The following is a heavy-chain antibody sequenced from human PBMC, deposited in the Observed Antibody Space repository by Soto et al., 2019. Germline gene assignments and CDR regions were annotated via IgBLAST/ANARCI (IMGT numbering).Heavy chain of an antibody. CDR3: ARLVVVPAAYYFDY. D-gene: IGHD2-2*01. V-gene: IGHV4-59*08. CDR1: GGSISSYY. J-gene: IGHJ4*02. CDR2: IYYSGST. Sequence: SETLSLTCTVSGGSISSYYWSWIRQPPGKGLEWIGYIYYSGSTNYNPSLKSRVTISVDTSKNQFSLKLSSVTAADTAVYYCARLVVVPAAYYFDYWGQGTLVTVSS.